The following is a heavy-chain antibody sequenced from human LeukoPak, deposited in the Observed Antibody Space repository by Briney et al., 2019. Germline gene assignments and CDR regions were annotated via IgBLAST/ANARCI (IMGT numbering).Heavy chain of an antibody. CDR1: GYTFTNYG. D-gene: IGHD6-13*01. CDR3: ARDGRYSSSWHPYYYYMAV. CDR2: ISTYNGNT. V-gene: IGHV1-18*01. J-gene: IGHJ6*03. Sequence: VASVKVSCKASGYTFTNYGISWVRQAPGQGLEWMGWISTYNGNTNYAQKFQGRVTVTTDTSTSTAYMELRSLRSDDTAVYYCARDGRYSSSWHPYYYYMAVWGKGTTVTVSS.